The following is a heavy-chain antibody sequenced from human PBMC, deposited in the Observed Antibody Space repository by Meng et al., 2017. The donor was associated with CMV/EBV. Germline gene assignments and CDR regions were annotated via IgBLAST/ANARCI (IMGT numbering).Heavy chain of an antibody. Sequence: SETLSLTCTVSGGSISSSSYYWVWIRQPPGKGLEWIVCIYYSGSTYYNPSLKSRVTISVDTSKNQFSLKLSSVTAADTAVYYCARDGPGMDYDSSGVNWFDPWGQGTLVTVSS. V-gene: IGHV4-39*07. CDR1: GGSISSSSYY. J-gene: IGHJ5*02. CDR2: IYYSGST. D-gene: IGHD3-22*01. CDR3: ARDGPGMDYDSSGVNWFDP.